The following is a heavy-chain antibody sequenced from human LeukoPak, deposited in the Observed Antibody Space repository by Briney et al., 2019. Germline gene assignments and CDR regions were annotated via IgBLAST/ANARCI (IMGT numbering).Heavy chain of an antibody. Sequence: GASVKVSCKASGYIFTNYYIHWVRQAPGQGLEWMGWISAYNGNTNYAQKLQGRVTMTTDTSTSTAYMELRSLRSDDTAVYYCARRLRRELLGAFDIWGQGTMVTVSS. V-gene: IGHV1-18*04. CDR1: GYIFTNYY. J-gene: IGHJ3*02. D-gene: IGHD1-26*01. CDR3: ARRLRRELLGAFDI. CDR2: ISAYNGNT.